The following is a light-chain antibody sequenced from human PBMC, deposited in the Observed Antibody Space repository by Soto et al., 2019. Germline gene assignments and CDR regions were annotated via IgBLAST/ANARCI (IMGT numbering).Light chain of an antibody. J-gene: IGKJ1*01. CDR3: MQGTHWPWT. Sequence: DAVLTQSPLSLPVTLGQPAAISCRSSQSLVYSNGNAYLIWFQQRPGQSPRRLIYQVSTRDAGVPDRFSGSGSGTYFTLTISMVEAEDVGLYYCMQGTHWPWTFGQGTKLEIK. CDR1: QSLVYSNGNAY. V-gene: IGKV2-30*01. CDR2: QVS.